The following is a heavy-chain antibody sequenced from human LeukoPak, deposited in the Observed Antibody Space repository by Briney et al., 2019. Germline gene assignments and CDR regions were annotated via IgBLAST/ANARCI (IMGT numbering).Heavy chain of an antibody. CDR2: ISGSGGST. CDR1: GFTVSSNY. Sequence: GGSLRLSCAASGFTVSSNYMSWVHQAPGKGLEWVSAISGSGGSTYYADSVKGRFTISRDNSKNTLYLQMNSLRAEDTAVYYCAKGGCSSTSCYSLGDYGMDVWGQGTTVTVSS. CDR3: AKGGCSSTSCYSLGDYGMDV. J-gene: IGHJ6*02. V-gene: IGHV3-23*01. D-gene: IGHD2-2*01.